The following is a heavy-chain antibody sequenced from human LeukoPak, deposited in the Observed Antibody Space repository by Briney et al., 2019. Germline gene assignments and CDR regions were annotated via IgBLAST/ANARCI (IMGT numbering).Heavy chain of an antibody. CDR3: ARGDSSGSYYAPLDS. Sequence: SSETLSLTCAVYGGSFSGYYWTWIRQPPGKGLEWIGEINHSGSTNYNPSLQSRVTISVVRSKNQFSLKVTSVTAADTAVYYCARGDSSGSYYAPLDSWGRGTLVTVSS. V-gene: IGHV4-34*01. J-gene: IGHJ4*02. D-gene: IGHD3-10*01. CDR2: INHSGST. CDR1: GGSFSGYY.